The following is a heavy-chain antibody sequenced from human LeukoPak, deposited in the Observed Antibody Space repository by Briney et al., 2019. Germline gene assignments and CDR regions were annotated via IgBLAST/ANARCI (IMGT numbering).Heavy chain of an antibody. Sequence: ESLKISCKGFGYSFTTYWIAWVRQMPGKGLEWMGIIYPGDSDTRYSPSFQGQVTISADKSISTAFLQWSSLKASDTAMYYCARRDYYDSSGPDYWGQGTLVSVSS. D-gene: IGHD3-22*01. J-gene: IGHJ4*02. CDR1: GYSFTTYW. CDR3: ARRDYYDSSGPDY. V-gene: IGHV5-51*01. CDR2: IYPGDSDT.